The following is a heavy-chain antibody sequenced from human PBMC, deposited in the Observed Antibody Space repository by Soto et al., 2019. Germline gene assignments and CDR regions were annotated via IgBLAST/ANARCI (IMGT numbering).Heavy chain of an antibody. J-gene: IGHJ5*02. D-gene: IGHD6-13*01. CDR1: GFAFSSYT. V-gene: IGHV3-21*01. CDR2: ITSGSGSI. CDR3: ARRMAATGCHCFDP. Sequence: PGGSLRLSCAASGFAFSSYTMDWVRQAPGKGLEWVSAITSGSGSIYYADSVRGRFTISRDNAKNSLYLQMNSLGAEDTAVYFCARRMAATGCHCFDPWGPGTLVTVSS.